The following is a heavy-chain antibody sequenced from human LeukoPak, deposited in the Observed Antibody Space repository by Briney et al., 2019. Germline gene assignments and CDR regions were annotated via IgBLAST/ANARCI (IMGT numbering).Heavy chain of an antibody. V-gene: IGHV4-30-2*01. CDR1: GGSISSGGYY. CDR2: IYHSGST. D-gene: IGHD1/OR15-1a*01. CDR3: ARVQLEQDFGAFDI. J-gene: IGHJ3*02. Sequence: SQTLSLTCTVSGGSISSGGYYWSWIRQPPGKGLEWIGYIYHSGSTYYNPPLKSRVTISVDRSKNQFSLKLSSVTAADTAVYYCARVQLEQDFGAFDIWGQGTMVTVSS.